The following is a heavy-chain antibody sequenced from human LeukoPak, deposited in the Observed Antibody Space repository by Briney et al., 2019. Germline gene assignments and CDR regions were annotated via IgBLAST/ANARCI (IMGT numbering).Heavy chain of an antibody. CDR1: GFTFSTYA. V-gene: IGHV3-23*01. D-gene: IGHD3-10*01. Sequence: GGSLRLSCAASGFTFSTYAMSWVRLAPGKGLEWVSGISGSGGCTYYADSVKGRFTSSRDNSNNTLYVQMNSLRVEDTAVYFCAKSGGLSGSGRLAMDVWGQGTTVTVSS. CDR3: AKSGGLSGSGRLAMDV. CDR2: ISGSGGCT. J-gene: IGHJ6*02.